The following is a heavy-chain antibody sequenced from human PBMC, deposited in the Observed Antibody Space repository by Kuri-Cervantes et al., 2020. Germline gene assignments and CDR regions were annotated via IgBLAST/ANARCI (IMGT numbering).Heavy chain of an antibody. D-gene: IGHD2-15*01. CDR2: MNPNSGNT. CDR3: ARGLYCSGGSCYFGYYYYYGMDV. CDR1: GYTFTSYD. Sequence: ASVKVSCKASGYTFTSYDINWVRQATGQGLEWMGWMNPNSGNTGYAQKFQGRVTMTRNTSISTACMELSSLRSEDTAVYYCARGLYCSGGSCYFGYYYYYGMDVWGQGTMVTVSS. V-gene: IGHV1-8*01. J-gene: IGHJ6*02.